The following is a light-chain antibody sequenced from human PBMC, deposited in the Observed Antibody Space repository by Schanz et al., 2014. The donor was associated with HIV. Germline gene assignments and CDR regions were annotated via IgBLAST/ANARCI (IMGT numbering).Light chain of an antibody. CDR2: EAS. Sequence: DIQMTQSPSTLSASVGDRITITCRASQSISEWLAWYQQKPGQAPNLLISEASTLESGVPSRFSGTGSGTEFTLTISSLYPDDFATYFCLHYNDFTSTFGQGTKLEIK. V-gene: IGKV1-5*03. CDR1: QSISEW. CDR3: LHYNDFTST. J-gene: IGKJ2*01.